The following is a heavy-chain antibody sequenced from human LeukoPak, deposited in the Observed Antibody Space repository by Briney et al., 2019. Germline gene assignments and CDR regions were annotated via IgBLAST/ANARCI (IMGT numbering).Heavy chain of an antibody. CDR2: ISGSGGST. V-gene: IGHV3-23*01. J-gene: IGHJ6*02. Sequence: GGSLRLSCAASGFTFSSYAMSWVRQAPGKGLEWVSAISGSGGSTYYADSVKGRFTISRDNSKNTLYLQMNSLRAEDTAVYYCAKELAVVVVAATQVYYYGMDVWGQGTTVTVSS. CDR3: AKELAVVVVAATQVYYYGMDV. D-gene: IGHD2-15*01. CDR1: GFTFSSYA.